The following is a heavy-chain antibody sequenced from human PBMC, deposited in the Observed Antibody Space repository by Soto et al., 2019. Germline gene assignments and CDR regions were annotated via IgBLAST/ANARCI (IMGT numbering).Heavy chain of an antibody. CDR3: ARARDSSSVYYYYYMDV. D-gene: IGHD6-6*01. Sequence: GGSLRLSCAASGFTVSSNYMSWVRQAPGKGLEWVSVIYSGGSTYYADSVKGRFTISRDNSKNTLYLQMNSLRAEDTAVYYCARARDSSSVYYYYYMDVWGKGTTVTVSS. V-gene: IGHV3-66*01. CDR1: GFTVSSNY. CDR2: IYSGGST. J-gene: IGHJ6*03.